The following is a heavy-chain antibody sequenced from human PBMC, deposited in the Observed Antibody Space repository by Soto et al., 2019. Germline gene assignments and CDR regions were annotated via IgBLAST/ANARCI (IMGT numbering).Heavy chain of an antibody. CDR1: GYSFTSYW. CDR3: ARPVEMATIRDAFDI. Sequence: GESLKISCKGSGYSFTSYWIGWVRQMPGKGLEWMGIIYPGDSDTRYSPSFQGQVTISADKSISTAYLQWSSLKASDTAMYYCARPVEMATIRDAFDIWGQGTMVTVSS. J-gene: IGHJ3*02. V-gene: IGHV5-51*01. CDR2: IYPGDSDT. D-gene: IGHD5-12*01.